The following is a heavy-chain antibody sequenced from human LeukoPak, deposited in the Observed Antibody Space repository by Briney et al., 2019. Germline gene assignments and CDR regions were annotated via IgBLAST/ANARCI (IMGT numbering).Heavy chain of an antibody. CDR2: ISNSRDV. CDR1: GFTFSTYT. D-gene: IGHD2-15*01. CDR3: ASDRGSYCSGGSCLDAFDI. Sequence: GGSLRLSCAASGFTFSTYTMNWVRQAPGKGLEWVSTISNSRDVHYSDSVKGRFTISRDNARNSLYLQMNSLRAEDTAVYFCASDRGSYCSGGSCLDAFDIWGQGTMVTVSS. J-gene: IGHJ3*02. V-gene: IGHV3-69-1*01.